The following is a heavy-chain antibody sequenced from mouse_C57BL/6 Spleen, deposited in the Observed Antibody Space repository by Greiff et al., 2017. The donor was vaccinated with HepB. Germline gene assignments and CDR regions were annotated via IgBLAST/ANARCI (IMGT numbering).Heavy chain of an antibody. V-gene: IGHV1-18*01. J-gene: IGHJ2*01. CDR2: INPNNGGT. CDR1: GYTFTDYN. Sequence: VQLQQSGPELVKPGASVKIPCKASGYTFTDYNMDWVKQSHGKSLEWIGDINPNNGGTIYNQKFKGKATLTVDKSSSTAYMELRSLTSEDTAVYYCARLGRKGYYFDDWGQGTTLTVAS. D-gene: IGHD4-1*01. CDR3: ARLGRKGYYFDD.